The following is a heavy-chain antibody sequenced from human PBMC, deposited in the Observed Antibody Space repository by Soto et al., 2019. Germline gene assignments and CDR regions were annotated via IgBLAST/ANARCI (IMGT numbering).Heavy chain of an antibody. CDR2: IYYSGST. CDR3: ARAMYSSSSLFDY. D-gene: IGHD6-6*01. V-gene: IGHV4-39*01. Sequence: SETLSLTCTVSGGSISSSSYYWGWIRQPPGKGLEWIGSIYYSGSTYYNPSLKSRVTISVDTSKNQFSLKLSSVTAADTAVYYCARAMYSSSSLFDYWGQGTLVTVSS. J-gene: IGHJ4*02. CDR1: GGSISSSSYY.